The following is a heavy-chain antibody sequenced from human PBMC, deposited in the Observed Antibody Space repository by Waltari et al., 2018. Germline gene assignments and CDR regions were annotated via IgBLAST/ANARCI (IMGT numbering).Heavy chain of an antibody. CDR2: IYYSGST. D-gene: IGHD2-15*01. J-gene: IGHJ4*02. Sequence: QVQLQESGPGLVKPSETLSLTCTVSGGSISSYYWSWIRQPPGQGLEWLGYIYYSGSTNYNPSLKSRVTISVDTSKNQFSLKLSSVTAADTAVYYCARTGKVVAFDYWGQGTLVTVSS. CDR3: ARTGKVVAFDY. CDR1: GGSISSYY. V-gene: IGHV4-59*01.